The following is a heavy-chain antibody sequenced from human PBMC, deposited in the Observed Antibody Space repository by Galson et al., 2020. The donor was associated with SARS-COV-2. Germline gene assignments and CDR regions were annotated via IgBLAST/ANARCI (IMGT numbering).Heavy chain of an antibody. CDR3: ARNSGYSSAYSDS. J-gene: IGHJ4*02. V-gene: IGHV4-38-2*01. CDR1: GYFISTGYQ. Sequence: SETLSLTCDVTGYFISTGYQWAWIRLPPGKGLEWIGSVSRSGTAYYTHNVSLKSRATLSVDTSKNQFFLRLTSVTAADTAVYYCARNSGYSSAYSDSWGQGALVTVAS. CDR2: VSRSGTA. D-gene: IGHD5-12*01.